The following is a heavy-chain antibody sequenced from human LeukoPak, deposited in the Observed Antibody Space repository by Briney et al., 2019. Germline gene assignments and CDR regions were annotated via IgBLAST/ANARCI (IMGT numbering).Heavy chain of an antibody. CDR1: GFTFRSYA. D-gene: IGHD3/OR15-3a*01. CDR3: ARDGLGRDYFDY. Sequence: GRSWGLSGAAPGFTFRSYAMHWVGKAQGKGREWVAVISYDGSNKYYADSVKGRFTISRDNSKNTLYLQMNSLRAEDTAVYYCARDGLGRDYFDYWGQGTLVTVSS. V-gene: IGHV3-30-3*01. CDR2: ISYDGSNK. J-gene: IGHJ4*02.